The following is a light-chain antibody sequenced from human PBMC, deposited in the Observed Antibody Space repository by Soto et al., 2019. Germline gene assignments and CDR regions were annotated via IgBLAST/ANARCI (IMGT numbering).Light chain of an antibody. CDR3: QQSYTTPLT. V-gene: IGKV1-39*01. CDR2: AAS. J-gene: IGKJ3*01. Sequence: DIQMTQSPSSLSAPVGDRVTITCRASQSISSYLSWYQQRPGKAPKLLIYAASSLQRGVPSRFSGGRSGTDFILTISSLQPEDIATYYCQQSYTTPLTFGPGTKVDIK. CDR1: QSISSY.